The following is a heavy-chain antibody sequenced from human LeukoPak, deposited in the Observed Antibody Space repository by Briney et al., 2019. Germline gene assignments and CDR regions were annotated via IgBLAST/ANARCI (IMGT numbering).Heavy chain of an antibody. V-gene: IGHV3-33*06. CDR1: GFTFSSYG. CDR3: AKGTGTTHYFDY. CDR2: IWYDGSNK. J-gene: IGHJ4*02. Sequence: GRSLRLSCAASGFTFSSYGMHWVRQAPGKGLEWVAVIWYDGSNKYYADPVKGRFTISRDNSKNTLYLQMNSLRAEDTAVYYCAKGTGTTHYFDYWGQGTLVTASS. D-gene: IGHD1-7*01.